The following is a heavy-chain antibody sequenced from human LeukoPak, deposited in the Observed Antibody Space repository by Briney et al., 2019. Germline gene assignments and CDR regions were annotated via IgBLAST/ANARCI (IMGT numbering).Heavy chain of an antibody. CDR3: ARGFRFGESARWPHY. CDR2: INHSGST. CDR1: GGSFSGYY. V-gene: IGHV4-34*01. Sequence: SSETLSLTCAVDGGSFSGYYWSWIRQPPGKGLEWIGEINHSGSTNYNPSLKSRVTISVDTSNNQFSLKLSSVTAADTAVYYCARGFRFGESARWPHYWGQGTLVTVSS. J-gene: IGHJ4*02. D-gene: IGHD3-10*01.